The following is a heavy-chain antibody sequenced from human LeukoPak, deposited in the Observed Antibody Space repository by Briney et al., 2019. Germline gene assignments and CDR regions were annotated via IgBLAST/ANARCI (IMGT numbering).Heavy chain of an antibody. Sequence: SETLSLTCAVYGGSFSGYYWSWIRQPPGKGLEWIGEINHSGSTNYNPSLKSRVTISVDTSKNQFSLKLSSVTAADTAVYYCARHPGGCGDYGMDVWGKGTTVTVSS. D-gene: IGHD3-10*01. CDR2: INHSGST. V-gene: IGHV4-34*01. J-gene: IGHJ6*04. CDR1: GGSFSGYY. CDR3: ARHPGGCGDYGMDV.